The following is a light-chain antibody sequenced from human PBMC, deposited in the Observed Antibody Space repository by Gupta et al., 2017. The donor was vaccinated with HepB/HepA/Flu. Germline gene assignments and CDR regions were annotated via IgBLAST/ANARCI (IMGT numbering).Light chain of an antibody. J-gene: IGKJ4*01. CDR2: DAS. CDR1: QGISSA. CDR3: QQFNNYPQLT. Sequence: AIQLTQSPSSLSASVGDRVTITCRASQGISSALAWYQQKPGKALKLLIYDASSLESGVPSRFSGSGSVTDFTLTISSRQPEDFATYYCQQFNNYPQLTFGGGTKVEIK. V-gene: IGKV1D-13*01.